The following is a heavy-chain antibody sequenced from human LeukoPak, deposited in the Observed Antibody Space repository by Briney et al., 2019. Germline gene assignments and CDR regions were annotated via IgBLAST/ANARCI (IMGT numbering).Heavy chain of an antibody. CDR2: IDYSGTT. V-gene: IGHV4-39*07. D-gene: IGHD5-18*01. Sequence: SETLSLTCSVSGASISSISTSSFYWGWIRQPPGKGMEWIGSIDYSGTTHYNPSLKSRVTISVDTSKNQFSLKLSSVTAADTAVYYCAREGGGYSFGREDYWGQGTLVTVSS. CDR3: AREGGGYSFGREDY. J-gene: IGHJ4*02. CDR1: GASISSISTSSFY.